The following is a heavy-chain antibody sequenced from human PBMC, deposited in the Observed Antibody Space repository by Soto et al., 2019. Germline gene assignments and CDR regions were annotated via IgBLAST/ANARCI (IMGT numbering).Heavy chain of an antibody. V-gene: IGHV4-31*03. CDR2: TSNSGST. J-gene: IGHJ4*02. Sequence: QVQLQESGPGLVKPSQTLSLTCTVSGGAITSSGYYWSWIRQHPGEGLEWIGFTSNSGSTSYNPSLKNRVTISVDPSSNQVSLNLKSVTAADTAVYYCARGGGSTKVDYWGQGTLVTVS. CDR1: GGAITSSGYY. CDR3: ARGGGSTKVDY. D-gene: IGHD2-2*01.